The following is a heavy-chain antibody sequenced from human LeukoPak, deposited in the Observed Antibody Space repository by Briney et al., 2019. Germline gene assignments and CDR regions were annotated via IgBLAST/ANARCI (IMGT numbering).Heavy chain of an antibody. CDR1: GFTFSSYW. CDR2: IKQDGSEK. J-gene: IGHJ4*02. Sequence: GGSLRLSCAASGFTFSSYWMSWVRQAPGKGLEWVANIKQDGSEKYYVDSVKGRFTISRDNAKNSLYLQMNSLRAEDTAVYYCARDNDFWSGYYIGPYYFDYWGQGTLSPSPQ. D-gene: IGHD3-3*01. CDR3: ARDNDFWSGYYIGPYYFDY. V-gene: IGHV3-7*01.